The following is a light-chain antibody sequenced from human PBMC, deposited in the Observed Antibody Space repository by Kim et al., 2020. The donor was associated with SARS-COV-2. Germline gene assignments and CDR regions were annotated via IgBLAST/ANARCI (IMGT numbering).Light chain of an antibody. CDR1: SLRTYY. J-gene: IGLJ2*01. Sequence: SSELTQDPAVSVALGQTVRITCQGDSLRTYYAGWYQQKPGQAPLLVMFGNNNRPSGIPDRFSGSSSGNIASLTITGTQAEDEADYYCNSRDDITDNFVFAGGTKLTVL. CDR2: GNN. V-gene: IGLV3-19*01. CDR3: NSRDDITDNFV.